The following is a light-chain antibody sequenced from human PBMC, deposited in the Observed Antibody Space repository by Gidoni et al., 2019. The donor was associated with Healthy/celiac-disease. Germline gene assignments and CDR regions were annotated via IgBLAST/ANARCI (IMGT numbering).Light chain of an antibody. CDR3: QQRSNWWT. V-gene: IGKV3-11*01. J-gene: IGKJ1*01. CDR2: DAS. Sequence: EIVLTQSPATLSFSPGERATLSCSASQSVSSYLAWYQQKPGQAPRLLIYDASNRATGIPARFSGSGSGIDFTLTISILEPEDFAVYYCQQRSNWWTFXQXTKVEIK. CDR1: QSVSSY.